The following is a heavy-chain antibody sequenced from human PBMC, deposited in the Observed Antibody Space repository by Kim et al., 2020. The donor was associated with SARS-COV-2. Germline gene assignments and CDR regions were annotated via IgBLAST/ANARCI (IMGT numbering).Heavy chain of an antibody. J-gene: IGHJ1*01. V-gene: IGHV3-30*02. D-gene: IGHD3-16*01. Sequence: GSNKYYADSVKGRFTISRDNSKNTLYLQMNSLRAEDTAVYYCAFGYFQHWGQGTLVTVSS. CDR2: GSNK. CDR3: AFGYFQH.